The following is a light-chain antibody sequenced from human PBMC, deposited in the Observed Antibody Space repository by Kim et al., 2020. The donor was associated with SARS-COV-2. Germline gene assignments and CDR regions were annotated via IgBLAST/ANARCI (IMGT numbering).Light chain of an antibody. V-gene: IGLV2-8*01. CDR3: SSYAGSNNLL. CDR1: RSDFGGYKY. Sequence: GQSVTISCTGSRSDFGGYKYVSWFHHHPGRAPKVLIYEVNKRPSGVPDRFSGSKSGNTASLTVSGLQAEDEADYYCSSYAGSNNLLFGGGTQLTVL. J-gene: IGLJ3*02. CDR2: EVN.